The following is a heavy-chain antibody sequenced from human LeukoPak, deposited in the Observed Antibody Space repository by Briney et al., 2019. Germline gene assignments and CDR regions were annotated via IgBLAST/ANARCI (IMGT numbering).Heavy chain of an antibody. CDR2: IKPDGSEK. V-gene: IGHV3-7*01. CDR1: GFTFSRSW. D-gene: IGHD1-26*01. Sequence: GGSLRLSCAASGFTFSRSWMSWVRQAPRKGREWVASIKPDGSEKYYVDSVKGRFTISRENANHSLSLQMNSLRAEDTALYYCARATVGVTDYWGHRTLVTVSS. CDR3: ARATVGVTDY. J-gene: IGHJ4*01.